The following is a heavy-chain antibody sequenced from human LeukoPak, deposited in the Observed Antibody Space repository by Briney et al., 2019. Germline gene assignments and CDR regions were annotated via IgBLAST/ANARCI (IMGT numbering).Heavy chain of an antibody. Sequence: GGSLRLSCAASGFTFSSYRMNWVRQAPGKGLEWVSSISSSSTYIYYADSVKGRFTISRDNANNSLYLQMNSLRAEDTAVYYCARGTGAGLVQAYYFDYWGQGTLVTVSS. D-gene: IGHD3/OR15-3a*01. V-gene: IGHV3-21*01. CDR2: ISSSSTYI. CDR3: ARGTGAGLVQAYYFDY. J-gene: IGHJ4*02. CDR1: GFTFSSYR.